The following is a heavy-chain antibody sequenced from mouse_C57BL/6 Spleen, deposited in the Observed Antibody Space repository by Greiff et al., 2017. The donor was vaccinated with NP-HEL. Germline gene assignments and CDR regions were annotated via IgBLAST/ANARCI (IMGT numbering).Heavy chain of an antibody. J-gene: IGHJ2*01. Sequence: VQLQQSGAELVRPGASVTLSCKASGYTFTDYEMHWVKQTPVHGLEWIGAIDPETGGTAYNQKFKGKAILTADKSSSTAYMELRSLTSEDSAVYYCSYDYDRYFDYWGQGTTLTVSS. CDR3: SYDYDRYFDY. D-gene: IGHD2-4*01. CDR1: GYTFTDYE. CDR2: IDPETGGT. V-gene: IGHV1-15*01.